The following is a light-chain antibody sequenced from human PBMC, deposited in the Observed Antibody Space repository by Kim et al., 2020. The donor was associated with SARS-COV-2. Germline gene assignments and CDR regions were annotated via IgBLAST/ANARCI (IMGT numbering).Light chain of an antibody. V-gene: IGLV3-19*01. J-gene: IGLJ2*01. CDR1: SLRRYY. CDR3: NSRDSNDNVV. CDR2: GKN. Sequence: VAVGQKVKSTCQGDSLRRYYATWNQQKPGQAPILVIYGKNNRPSGIPDRFSGSSSGNTASLTITGTKAGDEADYYCNSRDSNDNVVFGGGTKLTVL.